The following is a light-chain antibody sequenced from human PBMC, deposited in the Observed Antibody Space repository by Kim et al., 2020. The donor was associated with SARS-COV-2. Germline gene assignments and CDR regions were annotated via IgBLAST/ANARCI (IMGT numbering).Light chain of an antibody. CDR3: SSYASSDSLL. V-gene: IGLV2-14*03. J-gene: IGLJ3*02. Sequence: GQSITISCTGTSSDVGGHEYVSWYQHHPGKVPKLIIVDVSKRPSGVSDRFSGSKSGNTASLIISALRAEDEADYYCSSYASSDSLLFGGGTKVTVL. CDR1: SSDVGGHEY. CDR2: DVS.